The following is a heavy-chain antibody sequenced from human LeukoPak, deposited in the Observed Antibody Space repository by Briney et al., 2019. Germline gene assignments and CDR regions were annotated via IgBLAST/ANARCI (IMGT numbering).Heavy chain of an antibody. D-gene: IGHD2/OR15-2a*01. CDR2: ISDIGSI. V-gene: IGHV4-59*08. CDR1: GGSISSYY. Sequence: SETLSLTCTVSGGSISSYYWSWIRQPPGKGLEWIAYISDIGSINYTPSLKSRVTISLDTSKNQFSLKLSSVTAADTAVYYCAGHHPRNTVDFWGQGTLVTVSS. CDR3: AGHHPRNTVDF. J-gene: IGHJ4*02.